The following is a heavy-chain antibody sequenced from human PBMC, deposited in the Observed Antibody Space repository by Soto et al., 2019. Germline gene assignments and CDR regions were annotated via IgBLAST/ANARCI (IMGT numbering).Heavy chain of an antibody. CDR2: ISAYDGNT. J-gene: IGHJ3*02. CDR1: GYAFTSYG. CDR3: ATDRYRTGGSRRQEAFAI. V-gene: IGHV1-18*01. D-gene: IGHD2-8*02. Sequence: GASGKVSCKASGYAFTSYGISWVGQAPGRGLEWMGWISAYDGNTNYAQKLQGRVTMTTDTSTSTAYMELRSLRSDDTAVYYCATDRYRTGGSRRQEAFAICAQGTMVT.